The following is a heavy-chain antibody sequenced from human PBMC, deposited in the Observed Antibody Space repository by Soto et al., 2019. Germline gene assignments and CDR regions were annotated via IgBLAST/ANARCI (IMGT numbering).Heavy chain of an antibody. Sequence: GGSLRLSCAASGFTFSSYAMSWVRQAPGKGLEWVSAISGSGGSTYYADSVKGRFTISRDNSKNTLYLQMNSLRAEDTAVYYCATEYYDYVWGSYRSPYFDYWGQGTLVTVSS. CDR2: ISGSGGST. J-gene: IGHJ4*02. CDR3: ATEYYDYVWGSYRSPYFDY. D-gene: IGHD3-16*02. V-gene: IGHV3-23*01. CDR1: GFTFSSYA.